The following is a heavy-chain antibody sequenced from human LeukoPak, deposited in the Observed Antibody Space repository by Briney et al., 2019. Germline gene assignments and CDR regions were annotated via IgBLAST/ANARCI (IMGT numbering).Heavy chain of an antibody. D-gene: IGHD2-2*01. J-gene: IGHJ3*02. CDR1: GFTFSSYA. V-gene: IGHV3-23*01. CDR3: AAWDCSSTSCYGGAFDI. CDR2: ISGSGGST. Sequence: GGSLRLSCAASGFTFSSYAMSWVRQAPGKGLEWVSAISGSGGSTYYADSVKGRFTISRDNSKNTLYLQMNSLRAEDTAVYYCAAWDCSSTSCYGGAFDIWGQGTMVTVSS.